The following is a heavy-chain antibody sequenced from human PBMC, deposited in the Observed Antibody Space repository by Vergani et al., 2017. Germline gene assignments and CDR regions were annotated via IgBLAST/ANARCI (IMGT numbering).Heavy chain of an antibody. V-gene: IGHV4-59*01. J-gene: IGHJ3*02. Sequence: QVQLQESGPGLVKPSETLSLTCTVSGGSISSYYWSWIRQPPGKGLDLIGYIYYSGSTNYNPSLKSRVTISVDTSKNQFSLKRSSVTAADTAVYYCARDRGLRYYAFDIWGQGTMVTVSS. CDR1: GGSISSYY. CDR3: ARDRGLRYYAFDI. CDR2: IYYSGST. D-gene: IGHD4-17*01.